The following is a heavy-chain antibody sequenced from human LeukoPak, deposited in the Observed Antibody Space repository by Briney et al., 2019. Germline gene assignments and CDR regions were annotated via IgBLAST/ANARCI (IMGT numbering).Heavy chain of an antibody. CDR3: ARSRLVTDYYFDN. Sequence: PGGSLRLSCAASGFTFNNFAMTWVRQAPGKGLEWVSGIGSSGGIRHYADSVKGRFTISRDNSKNTLYLQMNGLRAEDTAVYYCARSRLVTDYYFDNWGHGTLVTVSS. J-gene: IGHJ4*01. CDR2: IGSSGGIR. V-gene: IGHV3-23*01. CDR1: GFTFNNFA. D-gene: IGHD3-9*01.